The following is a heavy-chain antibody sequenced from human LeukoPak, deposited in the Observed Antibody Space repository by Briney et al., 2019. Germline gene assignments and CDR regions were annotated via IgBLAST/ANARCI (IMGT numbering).Heavy chain of an antibody. D-gene: IGHD2-2*01. CDR2: ISGSGGST. J-gene: IGHJ6*02. CDR3: ARGCCSSTSSPYYYYGMDV. V-gene: IGHV3-23*01. Sequence: GGSLRLSCAASGFTFSSYAMSWVRQAPGKGLEWVSAISGSGGSTYYADSVKGRFTISRDNSKNTLYLQMNSLRAEDTAVYYCARGCCSSTSSPYYYYGMDVWGQGTTVTVSS. CDR1: GFTFSSYA.